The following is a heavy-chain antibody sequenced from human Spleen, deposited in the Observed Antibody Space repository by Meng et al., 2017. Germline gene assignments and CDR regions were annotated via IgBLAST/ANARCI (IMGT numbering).Heavy chain of an antibody. V-gene: IGHV5-51*01. Sequence: GESLKISCKGSGYSFTNYWIGWVRQMPGKGLEWMGIIYPGYSDTRYSPSFQGQVTISADTSINTAYLRWTRLKASDTATYYCARAISGFSHPYNFDYWGQGALVTVSS. CDR3: ARAISGFSHPYNFDY. CDR1: GYSFTNYW. J-gene: IGHJ4*02. CDR2: IYPGYSDT. D-gene: IGHD5-12*01.